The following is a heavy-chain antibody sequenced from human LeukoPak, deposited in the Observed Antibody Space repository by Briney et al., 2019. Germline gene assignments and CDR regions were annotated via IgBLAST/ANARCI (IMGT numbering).Heavy chain of an antibody. D-gene: IGHD3/OR15-3a*01. V-gene: IGHV1-46*01. CDR1: GGTFSSYA. CDR3: ATNKDWAEAD. J-gene: IGHJ4*02. Sequence: ASVKVSCKASGGTFSSYAISWVRQAPGQGLEWMGIINPSGGSTSYAQKFQGRVTMTRDTSTSTVYMELSSLRSEDTAVYYCATNKDWAEADWGQGTLVIDSS. CDR2: INPSGGST.